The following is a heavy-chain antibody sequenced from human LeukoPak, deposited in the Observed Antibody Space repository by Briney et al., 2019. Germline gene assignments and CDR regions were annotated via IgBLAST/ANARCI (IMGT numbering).Heavy chain of an antibody. CDR1: GYTFTGYY. J-gene: IGHJ4*02. V-gene: IGHV1-2*02. CDR2: INPNSGGT. D-gene: IGHD4-17*01. Sequence: DSVKVSCKASGYTFTGYYMHWVRQAPGQGLEWMGWINPNSGGTYYAQKFQGRVTMTSDTSISTAYMELSRLRSDDTAVYYCARDLYGDYGDYWGQGTLVTVSS. CDR3: ARDLYGDYGDY.